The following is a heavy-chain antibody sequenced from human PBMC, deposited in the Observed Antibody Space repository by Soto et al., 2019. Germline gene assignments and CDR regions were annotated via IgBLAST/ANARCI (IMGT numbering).Heavy chain of an antibody. CDR1: GLTVSRTQ. CDR3: ARASEPEYSSSIFFDY. V-gene: IGHV3-53*01. CDR2: IYSAGST. Sequence: GGSLRLSCAVSGLTVSRTQMSWVRQAPGKGLQWVSVIYSAGSTYYANAVKGRFTISRDISENKIFLELNGLTVDDTAVYHCARASEPEYSSSIFFDYWGRGTVVTVSS. D-gene: IGHD6-6*01. J-gene: IGHJ4*01.